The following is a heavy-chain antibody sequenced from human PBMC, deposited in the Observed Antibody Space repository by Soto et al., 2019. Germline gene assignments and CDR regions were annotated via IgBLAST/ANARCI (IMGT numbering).Heavy chain of an antibody. V-gene: IGHV5-51*01. Sequence: PVESVKISCKGSGYSFTRYWFGWVRQMPGKGLEWMGIIYPGDSDTRYSPSFQGQVTISADKSISTAYLQWSSLKASDTAMYYCARTYSGYDFGYYYYYYMDVWGKGTTVTVSS. CDR2: IYPGDSDT. D-gene: IGHD5-12*01. CDR1: GYSFTRYW. J-gene: IGHJ6*03. CDR3: ARTYSGYDFGYYYYYYMDV.